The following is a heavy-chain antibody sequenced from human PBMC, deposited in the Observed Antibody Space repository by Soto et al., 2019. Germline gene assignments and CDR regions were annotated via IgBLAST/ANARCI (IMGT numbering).Heavy chain of an antibody. D-gene: IGHD2-2*01. Sequence: SETLSLTCAVYGGSFSGYYWSWVRQPPGKGLEWIGEINHSGSTYYNPSLRGRVTISVDRSRTQFSLKMSSVTAADTAVYYCARGRVVVPAAVMFNCLDPWGQGALVTVSS. CDR1: GGSFSGYY. CDR3: ARGRVVVPAAVMFNCLDP. V-gene: IGHV4-34*01. CDR2: INHSGST. J-gene: IGHJ5*02.